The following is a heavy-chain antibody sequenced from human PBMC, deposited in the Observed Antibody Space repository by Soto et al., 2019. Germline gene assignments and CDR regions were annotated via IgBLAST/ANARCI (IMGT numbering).Heavy chain of an antibody. CDR3: AKHKYDRSGYYPIDY. CDR1: GFTFSSSE. V-gene: IGHV3-48*03. J-gene: IGHJ4*02. Sequence: PGGSLRLSCAASGFTFSSSETYWVRQAPGKGLEWISYIHPGGQTIFYAESVKGRFTISRDNAKHSVYLQMKSLRAEDTAVYYCAKHKYDRSGYYPIDYWRQGTLVTVSS. D-gene: IGHD3-22*01. CDR2: IHPGGQTI.